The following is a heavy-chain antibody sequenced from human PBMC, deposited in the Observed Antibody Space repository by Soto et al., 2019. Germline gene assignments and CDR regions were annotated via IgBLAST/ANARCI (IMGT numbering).Heavy chain of an antibody. CDR3: GGDPGLGNYYYYGMDG. V-gene: IGHV4-4*07. D-gene: IGHD3-16*01. CDR2: IYTSGST. Sequence: QVQLQESGPGLVKPSETLSLTCTVSGGSISSYYWSWIRQPAGKGLEWIGRIYTSGSTNYNPSLKSRVTMSVDTAKNQVPLKLSSVTAADTAVYYCGGDPGLGNYYYYGMDGWGQGTTVTVSS. J-gene: IGHJ6*02. CDR1: GGSISSYY.